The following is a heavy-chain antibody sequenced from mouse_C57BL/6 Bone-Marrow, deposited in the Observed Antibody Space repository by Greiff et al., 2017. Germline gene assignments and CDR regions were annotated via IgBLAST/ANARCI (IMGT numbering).Heavy chain of an antibody. D-gene: IGHD2-13*01. CDR2: IDPEDGET. CDR1: GFNINDYY. V-gene: IGHV14-2*01. CDR3: TTYGDCPWFAY. J-gene: IGHJ3*01. Sequence: VQLQQPGAELVKPGASVKLSCTASGFNINDYYIHWVKQRTEQGLEWIGRIDPEDGETKYAPKFQDKATITADTSSNTAYLQLSSLTSEDTAVYYCTTYGDCPWFAYWGRGTLVTVSA.